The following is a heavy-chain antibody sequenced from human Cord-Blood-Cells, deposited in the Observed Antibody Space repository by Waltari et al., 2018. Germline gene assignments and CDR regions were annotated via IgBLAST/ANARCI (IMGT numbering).Heavy chain of an antibody. J-gene: IGHJ6*03. CDR3: ARGTAYYDILTGYTYYYYYMDV. D-gene: IGHD3-9*01. CDR2: IFSNDEK. V-gene: IGHV2-26*01. CDR1: GFSLSNARMG. Sequence: QVTLKESGPVLVKPTETLTLTCTVSGFSLSNARMGVSWIRQPPGKALEWLAHIFSNDEKTYRTSLKSRLNIAKDTSKSEVVLTMTNMDPVDTATYYCARGTAYYDILTGYTYYYYYMDVWGKGTTVTVSS.